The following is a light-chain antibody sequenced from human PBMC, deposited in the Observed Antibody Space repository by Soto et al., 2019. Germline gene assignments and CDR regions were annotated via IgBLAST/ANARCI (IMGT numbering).Light chain of an antibody. CDR1: SSDVGYYNL. CDR3: CSYAGSRGWV. V-gene: IGLV2-23*01. J-gene: IGLJ3*02. CDR2: EGS. Sequence: QSALTQPASVPGSPGQSVSISCTGTSSDVGYYNLVSWYQQHPGKAPKLMIHEGSKRPSGVSDRFSGSKSGNTASLTISGLQAEDEADYPCCSYAGSRGWVFGGGTKLTVL.